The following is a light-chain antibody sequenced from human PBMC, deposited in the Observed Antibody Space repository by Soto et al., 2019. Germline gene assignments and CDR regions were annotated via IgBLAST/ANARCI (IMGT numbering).Light chain of an antibody. CDR1: TIGAHSF. J-gene: IGLJ1*01. Sequence: QSVLTQPRSLSGSPGQSVTISCTGPTIGAHSFVSWYQDRPDKVPKLLIYDVSQRPSGIPDRFSGSRSANTASLTLSGLQADDAAAYYCCSYTGNKVCVFGTGTKVTVL. CDR3: CSYTGNKVCV. CDR2: DVS. V-gene: IGLV2-11*01.